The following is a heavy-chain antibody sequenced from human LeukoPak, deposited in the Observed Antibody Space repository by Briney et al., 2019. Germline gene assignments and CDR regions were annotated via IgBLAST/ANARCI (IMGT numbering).Heavy chain of an antibody. V-gene: IGHV3-48*01. J-gene: IGHJ6*03. CDR2: ISSNSRTM. CDR3: ARDYYYYMDV. CDR1: GFTFSTYS. Sequence: GGSLRLSCAASGFTFSTYSMNWVRQAPGKGLEWLSSISSNSRTMYYADSVKGRFTISRDNAKNSLYLQMNSLRAEDTAVYYCARDYYYYMDVWGKGTTVTVSS.